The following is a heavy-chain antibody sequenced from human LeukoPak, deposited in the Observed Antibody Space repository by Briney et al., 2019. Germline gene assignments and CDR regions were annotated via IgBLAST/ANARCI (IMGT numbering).Heavy chain of an antibody. CDR2: ISYDGNIY. CDR1: GFTFSGYA. Sequence: GRSLTLSCAASGFTFSGYAMHWVRQAPGKGLEWLALISYDGNIYDYGDSGKGRFTISSANSKNTLSLQMNNLRAEDTAIYYCARGVEVITGDVFDVWGQGTMVTVSS. CDR3: ARGVEVITGDVFDV. J-gene: IGHJ3*01. D-gene: IGHD3-22*01. V-gene: IGHV3-30*03.